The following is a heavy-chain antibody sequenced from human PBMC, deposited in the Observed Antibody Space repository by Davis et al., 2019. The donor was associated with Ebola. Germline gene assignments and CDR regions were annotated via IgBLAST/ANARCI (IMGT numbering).Heavy chain of an antibody. V-gene: IGHV3-53*04. CDR3: ARDRDYGSGSYDY. CDR1: GFTVSSNY. Sequence: GESLKISCAASGFTVSSNYMSWVRQAPGKGLEWVSIIYSDGTTYYADSVKGRFTVSRHNSKNTLYLQMNSLRTEDTAVYYCARDRDYGSGSYDYWGQGTLVTVSS. CDR2: IYSDGTT. J-gene: IGHJ4*02. D-gene: IGHD3-10*01.